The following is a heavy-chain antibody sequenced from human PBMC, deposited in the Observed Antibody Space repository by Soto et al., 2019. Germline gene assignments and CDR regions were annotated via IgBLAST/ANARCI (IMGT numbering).Heavy chain of an antibody. CDR2: IFYSGST. J-gene: IGHJ4*02. Sequence: QVQLQESGPGLVKPSETLSLTCTVSGGSISSYYWSWIRQPPGKGLEWIGYIFYSGSTNYNPSLKSRVTLSVDTSKNQSSLKLSSVTAADTAVYYCARAGPEMDYWGQGTLVTVSS. CDR3: ARAGPEMDY. V-gene: IGHV4-59*01. D-gene: IGHD3-10*01. CDR1: GGSISSYY.